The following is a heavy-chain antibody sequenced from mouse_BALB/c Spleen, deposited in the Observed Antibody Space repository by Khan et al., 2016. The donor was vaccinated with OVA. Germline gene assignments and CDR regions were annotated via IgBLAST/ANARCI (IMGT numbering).Heavy chain of an antibody. CDR1: GYTFSSYY. V-gene: IGHV1S81*02. J-gene: IGHJ3*01. Sequence: QVQLQQSGAELVKPGASVKLSCKASGYTFSSYYMYWVKQRPGQGLEWIGGINPNNGGTNFNKKFKTKATLTVDKSSSTAYMQLSSLTSEDSALYYCTRSGYANPFAYWGHGTLVTVSA. CDR2: INPNNGGT. D-gene: IGHD2-2*01. CDR3: TRSGYANPFAY.